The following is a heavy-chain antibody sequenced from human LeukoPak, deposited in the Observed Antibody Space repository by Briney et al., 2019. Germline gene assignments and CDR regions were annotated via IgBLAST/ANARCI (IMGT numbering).Heavy chain of an antibody. J-gene: IGHJ3*02. Sequence: SETLSLTCAVSGGSISSGGYSWSWIRQPPGKGLEWIGYIYHSGSTYYNPSLKSRVTISVDRSKNQFSLKLSSVTAADTAVYYCARVRSPLNTMIVVGDAFDIWGQGTMVTVSS. D-gene: IGHD3-22*01. CDR1: GGSISSGGYS. V-gene: IGHV4-30-2*01. CDR3: ARVRSPLNTMIVVGDAFDI. CDR2: IYHSGST.